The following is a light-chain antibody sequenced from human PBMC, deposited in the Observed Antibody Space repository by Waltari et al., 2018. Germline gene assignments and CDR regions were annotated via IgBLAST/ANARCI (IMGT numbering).Light chain of an antibody. CDR3: AAWDDSVDGVV. CDR2: NND. CDR1: DSNIGGNS. Sequence: QSVLTQPPSASGTPEQRVTISCSGSDSNIGGNSVNWYQQLPGTAPKLLVFNNDPRPSGVPDRFSGSKSGTSASLAINGLQSEDEADYSCAAWDDSVDGVVFGGGTKLTVL. J-gene: IGLJ2*01. V-gene: IGLV1-44*01.